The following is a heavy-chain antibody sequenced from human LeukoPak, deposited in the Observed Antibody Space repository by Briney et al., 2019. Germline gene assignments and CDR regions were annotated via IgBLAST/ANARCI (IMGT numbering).Heavy chain of an antibody. D-gene: IGHD3-9*01. CDR3: ARSHLSYYDILTGYSYYYYYMDV. Sequence: PSETLSLTCTVSGGSFSTYYWSWIRQPAGKGLEWIGYIYYSGSTNYNPSLKSRVTMSVDTSKNQFSLKLSSVTAADTAVYYCARSHLSYYDILTGYSYYYYYMDVWGKGTTVTISS. CDR1: GGSFSTYY. CDR2: IYYSGST. J-gene: IGHJ6*03. V-gene: IGHV4-59*12.